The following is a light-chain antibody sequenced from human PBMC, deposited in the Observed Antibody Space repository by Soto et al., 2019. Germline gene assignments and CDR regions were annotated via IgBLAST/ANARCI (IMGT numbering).Light chain of an antibody. CDR3: QQYNNWPWT. V-gene: IGKV3-15*01. Sequence: EIVMTQSPATLSVSPGERATLSCRASQSVSSNLAWYQQKPGQAPRLLIYGASTRATGIPARFSGSGSGTEFTLTISSLQSEDFAVYYCQQYNNWPWTLGPATNVDI. J-gene: IGKJ1*01. CDR2: GAS. CDR1: QSVSSN.